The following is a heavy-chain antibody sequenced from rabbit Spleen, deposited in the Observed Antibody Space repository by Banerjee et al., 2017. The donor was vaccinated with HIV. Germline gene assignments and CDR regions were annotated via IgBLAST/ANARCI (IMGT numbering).Heavy chain of an antibody. CDR2: INTATGKP. D-gene: IGHD4-1*01. CDR3: ARDLAGAIGWNFYL. CDR1: GFSFSDRDV. Sequence: QSLEESGGGLVEPEGSLTLTCKASGFSFSDRDVLCWDRQAPGKGLEWIACINTATGKPVYATWAKGRFTISTTSSTTVTLQMTSLTAADTATYFCARDLAGAIGWNFYLWGQGTLVTVS. J-gene: IGHJ3*01. V-gene: IGHV1S40*01.